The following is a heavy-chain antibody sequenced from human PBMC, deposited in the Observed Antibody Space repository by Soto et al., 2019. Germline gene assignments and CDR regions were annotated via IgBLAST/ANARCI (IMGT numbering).Heavy chain of an antibody. D-gene: IGHD2-8*01. CDR3: ARVSRYCTNGVCYGYYYGMDV. CDR1: GFTFSSYD. V-gene: IGHV3-13*05. Sequence: GGSLRLSCATSGFTFSSYDMHWVRQATGKGLEWVSAIGTAGDPYYPGSVKGRFTISRENAKNSLYLQMNSLRAGDTAVYYCARVSRYCTNGVCYGYYYGMDVWGQGTTVTVSS. J-gene: IGHJ6*02. CDR2: IGTAGDP.